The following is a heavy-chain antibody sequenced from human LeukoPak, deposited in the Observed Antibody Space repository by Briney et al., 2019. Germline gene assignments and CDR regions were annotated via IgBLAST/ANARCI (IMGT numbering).Heavy chain of an antibody. CDR3: ARELGYCTNGVCYENFDY. V-gene: IGHV3-20*04. CDR1: GFTFDDYG. CDR2: INWNGGST. Sequence: GGSLRLSCAASGFTFDDYGMSWVRQAQGKGLEWVCGINWNGGSTGYADSVQGRFTISRDNAKNSLYLQMNCLRAEDTALYYCARELGYCTNGVCYENFDYWGQGTLVTVSS. J-gene: IGHJ4*02. D-gene: IGHD2-8*01.